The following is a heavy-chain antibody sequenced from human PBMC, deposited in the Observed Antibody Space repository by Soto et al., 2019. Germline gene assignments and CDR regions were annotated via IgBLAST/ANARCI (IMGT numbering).Heavy chain of an antibody. V-gene: IGHV4-4*02. CDR2: IYHSGST. CDR1: GGSISSSNW. J-gene: IGHJ4*02. D-gene: IGHD6-13*01. CDR3: ARDSVQWGSSWYRPGY. Sequence: QVQLQESGPGLVKPSGTLSLTCAVSGGSISSSNWWRWVRQPPGKGLEWIGEIYHSGSTNYNPSLKRRVTISVDKSKNQFSLKLSSVTAADTAVYYCARDSVQWGSSWYRPGYWGQGTLVTVSS.